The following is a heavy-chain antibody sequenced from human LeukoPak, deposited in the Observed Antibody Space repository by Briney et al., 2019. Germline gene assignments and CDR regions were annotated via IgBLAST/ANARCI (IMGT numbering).Heavy chain of an antibody. CDR2: IYYSGST. J-gene: IGHJ6*02. Sequence: NPSGTLSLTCTVSGGSISSSSYYWGWLRQPQGKGLEWIGSIYYSGSTYYYPSRMSGVTISVDTSNNHSSLKLSSVIAADTAVYYCARGHYYDFWSGYYYYGMDVWGQGTTVTVSS. CDR3: ARGHYYDFWSGYYYYGMDV. CDR1: GGSISSSSYY. V-gene: IGHV4-39*02. D-gene: IGHD3-3*01.